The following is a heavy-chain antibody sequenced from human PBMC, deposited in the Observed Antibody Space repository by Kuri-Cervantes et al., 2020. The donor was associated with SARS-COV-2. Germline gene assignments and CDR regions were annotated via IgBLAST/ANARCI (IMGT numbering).Heavy chain of an antibody. Sequence: GSLRLSCAASGGSISSSNWWRWVRQPPGKGLEWIGEIYHSGSTNYNPSLKSRVTISVDTSKNQFSLKLGSVTAADTAVYYCARVPYRGARDNWFDPWGQGTLVTVSS. CDR1: GGSISSSNW. V-gene: IGHV4-4*02. D-gene: IGHD3-10*01. J-gene: IGHJ5*01. CDR2: IYHSGST. CDR3: ARVPYRGARDNWFDP.